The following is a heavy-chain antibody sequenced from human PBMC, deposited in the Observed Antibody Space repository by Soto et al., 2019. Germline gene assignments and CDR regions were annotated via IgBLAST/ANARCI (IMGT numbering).Heavy chain of an antibody. CDR2: ISGSGGST. D-gene: IGHD3-10*01. J-gene: IGHJ6*02. CDR1: GFTFSSYA. Sequence: GGSLRLSCAASGFTFSSYAMSWVRQAPGKGLEWVSAISGSGGSTYYADSVKGRFTISRDNSKNTLYLQMNSLRAEDTAVYYCAKSSGAGAPCYYYGMDVWGQGTTVTVSS. CDR3: AKSSGAGAPCYYYGMDV. V-gene: IGHV3-23*01.